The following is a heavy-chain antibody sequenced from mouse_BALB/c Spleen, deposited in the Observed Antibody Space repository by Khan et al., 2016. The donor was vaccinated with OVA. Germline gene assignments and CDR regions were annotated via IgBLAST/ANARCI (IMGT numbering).Heavy chain of an antibody. CDR2: TNPTNGRT. V-gene: IGHV1S81*02. CDR3: AGIKTIVATSFDY. D-gene: IGHD1-1*01. Sequence: QVQLQQPGAELVKAGASVKMSCNASGYTFTSYWMHWVKQRLGQGLEWFAETNPTNGRTYYNEKVKSKATMNVDKASSKAYMLLNGPTFTDSAIYYYAGIKTIVATSFDYWGQGTTLTVSS. CDR1: GYTFTSYW. J-gene: IGHJ2*01.